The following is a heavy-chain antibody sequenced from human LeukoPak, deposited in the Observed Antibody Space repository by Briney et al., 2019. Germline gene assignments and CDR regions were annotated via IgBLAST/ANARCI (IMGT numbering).Heavy chain of an antibody. CDR2: IYYSGST. CDR1: GGSISSSSYY. CDR3: ARLKIRDGAYYYDFWSGYHYYFDY. D-gene: IGHD3-3*01. J-gene: IGHJ4*02. Sequence: SETLSLTCTVSGGSISSSSYYWGLIRQPPGKGLEWIGSIYYSGSTYYNPSLKSRVTISVDTSKNQFSLKLSSVTAADTAVYYCARLKIRDGAYYYDFWSGYHYYFDYWGQGTLVTVSS. V-gene: IGHV4-39*01.